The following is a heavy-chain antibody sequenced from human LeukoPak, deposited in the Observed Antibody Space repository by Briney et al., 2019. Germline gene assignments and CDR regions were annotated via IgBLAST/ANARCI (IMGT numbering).Heavy chain of an antibody. D-gene: IGHD6-19*01. V-gene: IGHV1-18*01. Sequence: ASVKVSCKASGYTFTSYGISWVRQAPGQGLEWMGWISAYNGNTNYAQKLQGRVTMTRDTSISTAYMELSRLRSDDTAVYYCARDGWHIPYMDVWGKGTTVTVSS. J-gene: IGHJ6*03. CDR1: GYTFTSYG. CDR2: ISAYNGNT. CDR3: ARDGWHIPYMDV.